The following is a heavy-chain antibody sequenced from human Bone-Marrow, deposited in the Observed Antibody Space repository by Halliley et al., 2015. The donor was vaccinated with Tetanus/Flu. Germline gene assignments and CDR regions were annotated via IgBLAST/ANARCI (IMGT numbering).Heavy chain of an antibody. D-gene: IGHD4-17*01. CDR2: LYSGGSA. CDR3: ATPLELGDAPLAY. Sequence: LEWVSVLYSGGSAYYGDSVTDRFSISRDDSQNTLRLEMNNMRAEDTAVYYCATPLELGDAPLAYWGQGALVIVSS. J-gene: IGHJ4*02. V-gene: IGHV3-66*01.